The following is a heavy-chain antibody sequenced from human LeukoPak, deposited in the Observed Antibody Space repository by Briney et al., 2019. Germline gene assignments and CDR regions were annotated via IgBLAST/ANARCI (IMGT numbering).Heavy chain of an antibody. CDR3: ARVRLGYCSGGSCSRGGTPMDV. CDR2: ISGSGGST. V-gene: IGHV3-23*01. CDR1: GFTFSSYA. Sequence: GGSLRLSCAASGFTFSSYAMSWVRQAPGKGLEWVSGISGSGGSTYYAGSVKGRFTISRDNSKNTLYLQMNSLRAEDTALYYCARVRLGYCSGGSCSRGGTPMDVWGKGTTVTISS. D-gene: IGHD2-15*01. J-gene: IGHJ6*03.